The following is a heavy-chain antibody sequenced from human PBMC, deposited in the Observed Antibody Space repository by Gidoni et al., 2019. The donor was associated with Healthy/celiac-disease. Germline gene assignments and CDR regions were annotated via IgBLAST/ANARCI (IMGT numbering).Heavy chain of an antibody. CDR3: ARAIVVVPAALYYYYYMDV. Sequence: QVQLVQSGAEVKKPGASVKVSCKASGYTFTSYGISWVRQAPGQGLEWMGWISAYNGNTNYAQKLQGRVTMTTDTSTSTAYMELRSLRSDDTAVYYCARAIVVVPAALYYYYYMDVWGKGTTVTVSS. CDR1: GYTFTSYG. D-gene: IGHD2-2*01. CDR2: ISAYNGNT. J-gene: IGHJ6*03. V-gene: IGHV1-18*04.